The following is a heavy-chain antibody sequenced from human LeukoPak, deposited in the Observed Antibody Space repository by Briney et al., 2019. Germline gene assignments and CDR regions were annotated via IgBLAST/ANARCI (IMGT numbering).Heavy chain of an antibody. J-gene: IGHJ5*02. CDR3: ARIAVAATGWFDP. CDR1: GFTFSDYY. Sequence: GGSLRLSCAASGFTFSDYYMSWIRQAPGKGLEWVSYISSSSSYTNYADSVKGRFTISRDNAKNSLYLQMNSLRAEDTAVYYCARIAVAATGWFDPWGQGTLVTVSS. V-gene: IGHV3-11*06. D-gene: IGHD6-19*01. CDR2: ISSSSSYT.